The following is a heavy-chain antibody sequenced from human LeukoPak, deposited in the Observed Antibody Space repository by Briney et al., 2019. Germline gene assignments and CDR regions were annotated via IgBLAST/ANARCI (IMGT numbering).Heavy chain of an antibody. Sequence: GGTLRLSCAASGFTFSSYGMSWGRQAPGKGLEWVWAISGSGGSTYYADSVKGRFTISRDNSKNTLYLQMNSLRAEDTAVYYCANSAEGLLPPYRGQGTLVTVSA. V-gene: IGHV3-23*01. CDR1: GFTFSSYG. CDR2: ISGSGGST. D-gene: IGHD3-3*01. J-gene: IGHJ4*02. CDR3: ANSAEGLLPPY.